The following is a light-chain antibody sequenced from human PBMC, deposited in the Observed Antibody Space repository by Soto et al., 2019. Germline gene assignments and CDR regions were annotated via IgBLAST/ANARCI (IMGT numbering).Light chain of an antibody. J-gene: IGKJ2*01. CDR2: EVS. CDR1: TSILKSNGNTY. Sequence: DIVMTQTPLSLSVTPGQPASMSCKSSTSILKSNGNTYLYWYLQKPGQPPQPLIYEVSNRFSGVSDRFSGSGSGTDVTQTISRVEAYDFGSDYCMRSIQLPYTFGQGTKLEIK. CDR3: MRSIQLPYT. V-gene: IGKV2D-29*01.